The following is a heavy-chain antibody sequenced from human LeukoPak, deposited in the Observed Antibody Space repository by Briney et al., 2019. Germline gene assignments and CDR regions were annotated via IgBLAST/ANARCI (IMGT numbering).Heavy chain of an antibody. Sequence: GGSLRLSCAASGFTFSTYYMTWVRQAPGKGLEWVAGVKQDGSENYYVDSVKGRFTISGDNSKNSLYLQMNSLRAEDTAVYFCARERYCTSTTCYVGVPFDYWGQGTLVTVAS. CDR3: ARERYCTSTTCYVGVPFDY. CDR1: GFTFSTYY. CDR2: VKQDGSEN. J-gene: IGHJ4*02. D-gene: IGHD2-2*01. V-gene: IGHV3-7*01.